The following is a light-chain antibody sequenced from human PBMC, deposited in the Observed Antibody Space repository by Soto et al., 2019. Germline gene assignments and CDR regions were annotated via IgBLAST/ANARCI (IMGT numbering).Light chain of an antibody. CDR1: QSVSSY. J-gene: IGKJ5*01. V-gene: IGKV3-11*01. Sequence: ILFPQSPAPLSLSPRERATLSCRASQSVSSYLAWYQQKPGQAPRLLIYDASNRATGIPARFSGSGSGTDFTLTISSLEPEDFAVYYCQQRSTWPRITFGQGTRLEIK. CDR3: QQRSTWPRIT. CDR2: DAS.